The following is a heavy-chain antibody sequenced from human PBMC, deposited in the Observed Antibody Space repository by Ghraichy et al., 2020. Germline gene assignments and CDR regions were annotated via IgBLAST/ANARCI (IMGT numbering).Heavy chain of an antibody. Sequence: ASVKVSCKASGYTFTSYAMHWVRQAPGQRLEWMGWINAGNGNTKYSQKFQGRVTITRDTSASTAYMELSSLRSEDTAVYYCARDRSYYDPREEYFQHWGQGTLVTVSS. J-gene: IGHJ1*01. CDR2: INAGNGNT. CDR3: ARDRSYYDPREEYFQH. CDR1: GYTFTSYA. V-gene: IGHV1-3*01. D-gene: IGHD3-22*01.